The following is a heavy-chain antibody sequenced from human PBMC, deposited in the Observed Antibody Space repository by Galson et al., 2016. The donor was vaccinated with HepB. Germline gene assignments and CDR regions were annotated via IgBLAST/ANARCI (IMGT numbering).Heavy chain of an antibody. CDR1: GFTFSSYW. Sequence: SLRLSCAASGFTFSSYWMTWVRQAPGKGLEWVANIKRDGGEKYYVDSVKGRFTISRDNAKKSLSLQMNSLRTEDTAVYYCVRDSYDFYSGPRFDYWGQGTLVTVSS. V-gene: IGHV3-7*01. D-gene: IGHD3-3*01. CDR2: IKRDGGEK. CDR3: VRDSYDFYSGPRFDY. J-gene: IGHJ4*02.